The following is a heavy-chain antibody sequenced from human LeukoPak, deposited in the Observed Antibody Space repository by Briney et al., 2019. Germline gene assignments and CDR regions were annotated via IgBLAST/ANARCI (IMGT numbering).Heavy chain of an antibody. CDR2: IIPIFGTA. J-gene: IGHJ6*02. D-gene: IGHD3-10*01. CDR1: GGTFSSYA. CDR3: ARAYYSGSGSNHQISKTKVPGKNYYYSATDV. V-gene: IGHV1-69*05. Sequence: SVSVSCKASGGTFSSYAISWVRRAPGQGREWMGGIIPIFGTANYAQKFQGRVTITTDESTSTAYMELSSLRAEDTAVYYCARAYYSGSGSNHQISKTKVPGKNYYYSATDVWGQGTTVTVSS.